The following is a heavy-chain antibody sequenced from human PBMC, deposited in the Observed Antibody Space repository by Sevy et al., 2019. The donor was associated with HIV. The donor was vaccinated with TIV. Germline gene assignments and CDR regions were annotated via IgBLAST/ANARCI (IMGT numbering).Heavy chain of an antibody. V-gene: IGHV1-46*01. CDR2: ISPSGGSR. CDR3: ARDTGTSITARPSAFDI. J-gene: IGHJ3*02. Sequence: ASVKVSCKASGYTFTSYYMHWVRQAPGQGLEWVGMISPSGGSRSYAQKFQGRVTMTRDTSTSIVYMELSSLRSEDTAVYYCARDTGTSITARPSAFDIWGQGTMVTVSS. D-gene: IGHD6-6*01. CDR1: GYTFTSYY.